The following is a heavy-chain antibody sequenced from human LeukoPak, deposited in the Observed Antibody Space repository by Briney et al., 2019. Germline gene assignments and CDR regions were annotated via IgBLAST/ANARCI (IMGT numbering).Heavy chain of an antibody. CDR1: GYTLTDNH. J-gene: IGHJ3*01. D-gene: IGHD1-26*01. Sequence: GASVKVSCKASGYTLTDNHLYWVRQAPGQGREWMGWIYPNSGATNFAQNLQGRLTMNTDTSKSRAYMELSRLTSDDTTVYYCARELGINAFDVWGQGTLVTVSS. CDR2: IYPNSGAT. V-gene: IGHV1-2*02. CDR3: ARELGINAFDV.